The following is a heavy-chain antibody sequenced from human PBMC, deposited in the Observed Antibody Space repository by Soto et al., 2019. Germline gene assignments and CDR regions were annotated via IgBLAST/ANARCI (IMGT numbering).Heavy chain of an antibody. CDR1: GFTFSSYA. CDR3: ARDGYQLLRGHDAFDI. CDR2: ISYDGSNK. Sequence: GGSLRLSCAASGFTFSSYAMHWVRQAPGKGLEWVAVISYDGSNKYYADSVKGRFTISRDNSKNTLYLQMNSLRAEDTAVYYCARDGYQLLRGHDAFDIWGQGTMVTVSS. J-gene: IGHJ3*02. V-gene: IGHV3-30-3*01. D-gene: IGHD2-2*01.